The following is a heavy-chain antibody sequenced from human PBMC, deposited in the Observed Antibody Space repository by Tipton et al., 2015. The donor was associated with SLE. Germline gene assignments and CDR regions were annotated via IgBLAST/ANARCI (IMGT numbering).Heavy chain of an antibody. CDR2: ISGDGGST. CDR3: AKGKGAVAGAFDY. Sequence: SLRLSCAASGFTFDDYAMHWVRQAPGKGLEWVSFISGDGGSTFYADSVKGRFTISRDNSKNSLYLQMNSLRTEDTALHYCAKGKGAVAGAFDYWGQGTLVTVSS. V-gene: IGHV3-43*02. CDR1: GFTFDDYA. D-gene: IGHD6-19*01. J-gene: IGHJ4*02.